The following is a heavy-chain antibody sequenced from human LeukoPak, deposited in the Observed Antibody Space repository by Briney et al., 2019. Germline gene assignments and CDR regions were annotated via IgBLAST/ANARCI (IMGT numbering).Heavy chain of an antibody. D-gene: IGHD3-9*01. Sequence: PGGSLRLSCAASGFIFRSYWMSWVRQAPGKGLEWVANIKQDGSEKYYVDSVKGRFTISRDNAKNSLSLQMNSLRAEDTAVYYCARVVGMTGYFRVANYFDYWGQGTLSPSPQ. CDR2: IKQDGSEK. J-gene: IGHJ4*02. CDR1: GFIFRSYW. CDR3: ARVVGMTGYFRVANYFDY. V-gene: IGHV3-7*03.